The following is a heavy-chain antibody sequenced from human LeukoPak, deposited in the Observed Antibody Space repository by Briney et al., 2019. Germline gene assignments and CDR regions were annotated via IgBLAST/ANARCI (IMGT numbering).Heavy chain of an antibody. CDR3: TRNKYYYDSSPPDY. Sequence: RSLRLSCTASGFTFGDYAMSWFRQAPGKGLEWVGFIRSKAYGGTTEYAVSVKGRFTISRDDSKSIAYLQMNSLKTEDTAVYYCTRNKYYYDSSPPDYWGQGTLVTVSS. CDR1: GFTFGDYA. V-gene: IGHV3-49*03. CDR2: IRSKAYGGTT. J-gene: IGHJ4*02. D-gene: IGHD3-22*01.